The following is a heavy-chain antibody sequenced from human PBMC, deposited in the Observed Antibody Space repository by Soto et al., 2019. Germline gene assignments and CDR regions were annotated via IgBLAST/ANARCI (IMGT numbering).Heavy chain of an antibody. D-gene: IGHD6-25*01. V-gene: IGHV6-1*01. CDR1: GGSISGNSAA. CDR2: TYYRSNWYY. Sequence: PSQTLALTCDISGGSISGNSAAWSWIRKSPSRGLEWLGRTYYRSNWYYDFATSVKSRITINPDTSKNQFSLHLNSVTPEGTAVYYCARAAPAPAGIYHYYCGMDVWGNGNTVTVSP. CDR3: ARAAPAPAGIYHYYCGMDV. J-gene: IGHJ6*04.